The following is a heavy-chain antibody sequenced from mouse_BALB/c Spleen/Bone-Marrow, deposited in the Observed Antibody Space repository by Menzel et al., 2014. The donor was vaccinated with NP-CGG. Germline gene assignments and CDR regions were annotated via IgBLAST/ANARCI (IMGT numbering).Heavy chain of an antibody. D-gene: IGHD1-2*01. Sequence: DVQLQESGGGLVQPGGSLNLACVASGFDFGGYWMSWARQAPGKGLEWIGEINPGSSTINYSPSLKDKFIISRDNAKNTLYLQMSKVRSEDTALYYCARLGHYGYHDNWCLGPTLTVSS. CDR1: GFDFGGYW. J-gene: IGHJ2*01. CDR3: ARLGHYGYHDN. CDR2: INPGSSTI. V-gene: IGHV4-2*02.